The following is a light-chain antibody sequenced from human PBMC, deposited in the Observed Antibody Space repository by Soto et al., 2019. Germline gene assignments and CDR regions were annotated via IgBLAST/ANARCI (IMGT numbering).Light chain of an antibody. V-gene: IGKV1-5*01. Sequence: DIQMTQSPSTLSASVGDRVTITCRASQSISSWLAWYQQKPGKAPKLLIYDASSLESGVPSRFSGSGSGTEFTLTISHLQPDDFATYYNHHYNSYPWTFGKGPKVEIK. CDR3: HHYNSYPWT. J-gene: IGKJ1*01. CDR2: DAS. CDR1: QSISSW.